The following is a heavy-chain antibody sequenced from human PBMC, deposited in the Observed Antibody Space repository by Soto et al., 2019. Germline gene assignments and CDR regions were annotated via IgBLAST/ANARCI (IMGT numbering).Heavy chain of an antibody. D-gene: IGHD3-16*01. V-gene: IGHV4-31*03. Sequence: SETLSLTCTVSGDSMATGGHYYNWIRQVPGKGLEWIGYVYYSGATHYTPSLRARATISRDTSKNQFSLRLISVTAADTALYYCARDKDLQPTVWGFWGQGVQVTVYS. J-gene: IGHJ4*02. CDR2: VYYSGAT. CDR3: ARDKDLQPTVWGF. CDR1: GDSMATGGHY.